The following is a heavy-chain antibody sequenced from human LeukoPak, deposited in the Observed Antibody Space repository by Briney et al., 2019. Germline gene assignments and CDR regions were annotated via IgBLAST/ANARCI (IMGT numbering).Heavy chain of an antibody. V-gene: IGHV3-11*01. D-gene: IGHD1-26*01. Sequence: GGSLRLSCAASGFSFSDFYMSWIRQAPGMGLEWISYIGTRSSPIYYADSVKGRFTISRDDAKNSLYLQMNSLRDEDTAVYFCAREARGSGRDFDYWGQGILVTVSS. CDR3: AREARGSGRDFDY. CDR1: GFSFSDFY. J-gene: IGHJ4*02. CDR2: IGTRSSPI.